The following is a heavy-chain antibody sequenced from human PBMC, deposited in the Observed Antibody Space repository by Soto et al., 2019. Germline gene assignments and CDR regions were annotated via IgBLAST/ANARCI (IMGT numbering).Heavy chain of an antibody. J-gene: IGHJ4*02. Sequence: SGPTLVNPTQTLTLTCTFSGFSLNTPGVGVGWIRQPPGKALEWLALIYWNGGERYSPSLKSRLTITKDTSKDQVVLTMTNMDPVDTATYFCAHTQPVLADYWGQGTRVTVSS. CDR1: GFSLNTPGVG. CDR2: IYWNGGE. V-gene: IGHV2-5*01. CDR3: AHTQPVLADY.